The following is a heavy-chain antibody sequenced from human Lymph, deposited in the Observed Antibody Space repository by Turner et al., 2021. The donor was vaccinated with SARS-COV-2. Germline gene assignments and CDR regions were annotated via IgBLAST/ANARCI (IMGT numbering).Heavy chain of an antibody. V-gene: IGHV1-69*01. CDR1: GGTFSSSA. Sequence: QVQLVQSGAEVKKPGSSVKVSCKASGGTFSSSAISWVRQAPGQGLEWMGGILPIFGTSNYAQRFQGRVTITADEATSTAYMELRSRRSEDTAVYYCARGAAYCSGGSCYRKGFDYWGQGTPVTVSS. D-gene: IGHD2-15*01. CDR2: ILPIFGTS. CDR3: ARGAAYCSGGSCYRKGFDY. J-gene: IGHJ4*02.